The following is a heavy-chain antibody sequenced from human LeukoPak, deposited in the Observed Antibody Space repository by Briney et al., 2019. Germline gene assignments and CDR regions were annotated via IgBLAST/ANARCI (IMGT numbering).Heavy chain of an antibody. CDR3: ARGANTAMVIAHYGMDV. D-gene: IGHD5-18*01. J-gene: IGHJ6*02. Sequence: PGRSLRLSCAASGFTFSSYGMHWVRQAPGKGLEWVAVIWYDGSNKYYADSVKGRFTISRDNSKNTLYLQMNSLRAEDTAVYYCARGANTAMVIAHYGMDVWGQGTTVTVSS. CDR2: IWYDGSNK. CDR1: GFTFSSYG. V-gene: IGHV3-33*01.